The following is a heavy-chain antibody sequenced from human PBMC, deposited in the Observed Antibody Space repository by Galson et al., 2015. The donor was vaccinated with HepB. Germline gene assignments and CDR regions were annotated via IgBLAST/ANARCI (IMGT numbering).Heavy chain of an antibody. J-gene: IGHJ4*02. CDR3: VNSYLLSDAPFDY. D-gene: IGHD1-26*01. CDR1: GFTFSSYA. CDR2: ISSNGGST. Sequence: SLRLSCAASGFTFSSYAMHWVRQAPGKGLEYVSAISSNGGSTYYADSVKGRFTISRDNSKNTLYLQMSSLRAEDTAVYYCVNSYLLSDAPFDYWGQGTLVTVSS. V-gene: IGHV3-64D*06.